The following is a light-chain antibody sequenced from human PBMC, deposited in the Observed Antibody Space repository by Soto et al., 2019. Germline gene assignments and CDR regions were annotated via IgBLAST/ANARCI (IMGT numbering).Light chain of an antibody. V-gene: IGKV1-9*01. CDR1: QTMDNY. J-gene: IGKJ1*01. Sequence: IQLTQSPSSLSASVGDTVTISCRASQTMDNYLAWYQQYPGRAPKLLIYLASTLQSGVPSRFSGSGSGTDFTLTITSLQPEDFGTYYCQQLDSNPPWTFGQGTRVEIK. CDR2: LAS. CDR3: QQLDSNPPWT.